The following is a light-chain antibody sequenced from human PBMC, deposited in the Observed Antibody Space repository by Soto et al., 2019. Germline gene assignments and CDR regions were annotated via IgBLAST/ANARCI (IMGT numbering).Light chain of an antibody. Sequence: QSALTQPASVSGSPGQSITISCTGTSSDVGGYHYVSWYQQHPGKAPKLMIYEVSYRPSGSSNRFSGSKSGNTASLTISGLQAEDEADYYCISYTLNSIPYVFGTGTKLTVL. CDR3: ISYTLNSIPYV. CDR2: EVS. CDR1: SSDVGGYHY. J-gene: IGLJ1*01. V-gene: IGLV2-14*01.